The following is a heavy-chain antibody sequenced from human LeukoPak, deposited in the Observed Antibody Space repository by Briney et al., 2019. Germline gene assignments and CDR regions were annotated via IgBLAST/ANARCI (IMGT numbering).Heavy chain of an antibody. Sequence: SETLSLTCTVSGGSINSGGYYWSWIRQHPGKGLEWIGYIYYSGSTYYNPSLKSRVTISVDRSKNQFSLKLSSVTAADTAVYYCARGRLGATYWGQGTLVTVSS. CDR2: IYYSGST. CDR1: GGSINSGGYY. V-gene: IGHV4-31*03. D-gene: IGHD1-26*01. J-gene: IGHJ4*02. CDR3: ARGRLGATY.